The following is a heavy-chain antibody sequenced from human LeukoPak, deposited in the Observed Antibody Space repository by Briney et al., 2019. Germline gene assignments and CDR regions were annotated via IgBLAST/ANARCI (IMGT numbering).Heavy chain of an antibody. CDR1: GFTFSTYN. CDR2: ISGSSSYI. V-gene: IGHV3-21*01. Sequence: GGSLRLSCAASGFTFSTYNIDWVRQAPGKGLEWVSSISGSSSYIYYADSVKGRFTISRDNAKNSLYLQMNSLRAEDTAVYYCAREPQMVRGVMNYWGQGTLVTVSS. D-gene: IGHD3-10*01. J-gene: IGHJ4*02. CDR3: AREPQMVRGVMNY.